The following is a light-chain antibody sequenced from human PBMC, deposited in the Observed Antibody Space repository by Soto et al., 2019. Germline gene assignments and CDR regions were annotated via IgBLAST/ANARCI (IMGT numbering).Light chain of an antibody. Sequence: EVVLTHSPVTLSLFPWQIATLSCRASQSISSNLAWYQQKPGQAPRLLISDASNRATGIPARFSGSGSGTDFTLTISSLEPEDFGVYYCQQRSNWPPEWTFGQGTKVDIK. CDR2: DAS. J-gene: IGKJ1*01. CDR1: QSISSN. CDR3: QQRSNWPPEWT. V-gene: IGKV3-11*01.